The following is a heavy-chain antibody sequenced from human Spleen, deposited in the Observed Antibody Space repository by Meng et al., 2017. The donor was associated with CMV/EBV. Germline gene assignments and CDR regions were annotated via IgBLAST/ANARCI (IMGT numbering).Heavy chain of an antibody. Sequence: KAFGYTFTSYDINWVRQASGQGLEWMGWMNPNSGNTGYAQKFQGRVTMTRDTSISTAYMELSSLTSEDTAVYSCARRGPDYYYAMDVWGQGTTVTVSS. CDR1: GYTFTSYD. V-gene: IGHV1-8*01. CDR2: MNPNSGNT. J-gene: IGHJ6*02. CDR3: ARRGPDYYYAMDV.